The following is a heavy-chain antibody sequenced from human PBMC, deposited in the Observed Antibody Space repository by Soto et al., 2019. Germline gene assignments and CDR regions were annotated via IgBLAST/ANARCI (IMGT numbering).Heavy chain of an antibody. Sequence: PVGSLRLSCAASGFTFSSYEMNWVRQAPGKGLEWVSYISSSGSTIYYADSVKGRFTISRDNAKNSLYLQMNSLRAEDTAVYYCARAHLVYSGPHYYYYGMDVWGQGTTVTVSS. V-gene: IGHV3-48*03. D-gene: IGHD5-12*01. CDR2: ISSSGSTI. J-gene: IGHJ6*02. CDR3: ARAHLVYSGPHYYYYGMDV. CDR1: GFTFSSYE.